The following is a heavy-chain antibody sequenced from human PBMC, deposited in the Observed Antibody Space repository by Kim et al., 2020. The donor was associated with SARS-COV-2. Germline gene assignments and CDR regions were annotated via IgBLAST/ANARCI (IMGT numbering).Heavy chain of an antibody. V-gene: IGHV3-11*01. CDR3: ARVAYCGGDCYLYYFDY. D-gene: IGHD2-21*02. J-gene: IGHJ4*02. Sequence: VKGRFTISRDNATNSLYLQMNSLRAEDTAMYYCARVAYCGGDCYLYYFDYWGQGTLVTVSS.